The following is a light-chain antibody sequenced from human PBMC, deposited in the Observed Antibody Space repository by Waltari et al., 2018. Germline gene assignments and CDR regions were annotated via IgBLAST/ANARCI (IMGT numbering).Light chain of an antibody. CDR2: GAS. CDR1: QSVSRY. V-gene: IGKV3-20*01. CDR3: QNHERLPAM. Sequence: EIVFPQSPGTLSLSPGERDPLSCRASQSVSRYLAWYQQKPGHAPRLLIYGASSRATGIPDRFSGSGSGTDFSLTISRLEPEDFAVYYCQNHERLPAMFGQGTKVEIK. J-gene: IGKJ1*01.